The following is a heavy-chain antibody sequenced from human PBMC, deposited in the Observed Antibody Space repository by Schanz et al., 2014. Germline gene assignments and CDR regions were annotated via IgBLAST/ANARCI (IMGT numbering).Heavy chain of an antibody. J-gene: IGHJ4*02. V-gene: IGHV3-53*04. CDR3: AKGLKPRGD. Sequence: EIHLVESGGCLVMPGGSLRLSCAASGYTVSSNYMSWVRQAPGKGLEWVSVIYNGGGGRTYYADSVKGRFTISSDNSKNTVYLQMSSLRVEDTAVYYCAKGLKPRGDWGQGTLVTVSS. CDR1: GYTVSSNY. CDR2: IYNGGGGRT.